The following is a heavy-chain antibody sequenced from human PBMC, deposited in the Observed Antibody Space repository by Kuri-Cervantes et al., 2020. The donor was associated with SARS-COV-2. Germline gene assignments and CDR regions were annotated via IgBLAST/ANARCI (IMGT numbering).Heavy chain of an antibody. V-gene: IGHV3-9*01. CDR1: GFNFDDYA. CDR3: ARDWGGPGYDFWSGPDV. J-gene: IGHJ6*04. Sequence: LSLTCAASGFNFDDYAMHWVRQAPGKGLEWVSGISWRSGSIGYADSVKGRFTISRDNAKNSLYLQMNSLRAEDTAVYYCARDWGGPGYDFWSGPDVWGKGTTVTVSS. D-gene: IGHD3-3*01. CDR2: ISWRSGSI.